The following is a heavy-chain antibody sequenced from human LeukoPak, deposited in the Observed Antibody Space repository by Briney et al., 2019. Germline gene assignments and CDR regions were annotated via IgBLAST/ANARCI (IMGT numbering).Heavy chain of an antibody. D-gene: IGHD5-24*01. CDR2: ISAYNGNT. J-gene: IGHJ4*02. CDR3: ARDTPGDSYNRGDY. Sequence: GASVKVSCKASGGTFTSYAISWVRQAPGQGLEWMGWISAYNGNTRYAQSIQGRVTMTTDSSTSTTYMELRNLRSDDTAVYYCARDTPGDSYNRGDYWGQGTLVTVSS. CDR1: GGTFTSYA. V-gene: IGHV1-18*01.